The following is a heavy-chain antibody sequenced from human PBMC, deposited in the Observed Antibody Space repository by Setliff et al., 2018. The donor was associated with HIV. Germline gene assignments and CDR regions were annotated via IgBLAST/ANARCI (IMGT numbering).Heavy chain of an antibody. CDR3: TTASDSTNYDDGFDL. Sequence: PGGSLRLSCTASGFTFGEYAMSWVRQAPGKGLEWLGFIRSKTYGGTTEYAASVKGRFTISRDDSKSIAYLPMNSLKTEDTAVYYCTTASDSTNYDDGFDLWGQGTMVTVSS. CDR1: GFTFGEYA. D-gene: IGHD4-4*01. J-gene: IGHJ3*01. V-gene: IGHV3-49*04. CDR2: IRSKTYGGTT.